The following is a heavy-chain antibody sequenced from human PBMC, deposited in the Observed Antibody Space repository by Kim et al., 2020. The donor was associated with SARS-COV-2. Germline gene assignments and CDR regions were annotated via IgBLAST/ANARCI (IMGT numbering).Heavy chain of an antibody. CDR2: IDANNGGT. D-gene: IGHD3-10*01. Sequence: ASVKVSCQASGYAFSGSYMQWVRQAPGQGLEWVGRIDANNGGTIFAQKFQGRVTMTRDTSISTAYMELNRLTSGDTAVYYCARDLGGGISSTWGQGTLV. CDR1: GYAFSGSY. J-gene: IGHJ1*01. CDR3: ARDLGGGISST. V-gene: IGHV1-2*06.